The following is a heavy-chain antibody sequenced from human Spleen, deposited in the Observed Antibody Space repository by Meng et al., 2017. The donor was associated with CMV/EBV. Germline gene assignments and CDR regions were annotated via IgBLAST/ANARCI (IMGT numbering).Heavy chain of an antibody. CDR2: INPSGGST. V-gene: IGHV1-46*02. D-gene: IGHD3-3*01. CDR1: GDTAYTVT. J-gene: IGHJ5*02. CDR3: ARVSYYDFSPNWFDP. Sequence: ASVKVSCKSSGDTAYTVTWVRQAPGQGLEWMGIINPSGGSTSYAQKFQGRVTMTRDTSTSTVYMELSSLRSEDTAVYYCARVSYYDFSPNWFDPWGQGTLVTVSS.